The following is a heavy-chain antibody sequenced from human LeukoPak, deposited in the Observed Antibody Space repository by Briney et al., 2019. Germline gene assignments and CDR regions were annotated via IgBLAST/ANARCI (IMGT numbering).Heavy chain of an antibody. CDR2: ISSSGSTI. D-gene: IGHD1-26*01. CDR1: GFTVSSYE. J-gene: IGHJ4*02. V-gene: IGHV3-48*03. CDR3: ARESSGNYYVGFDY. Sequence: GGSLRLSCAASGFTVSSYEMNWVRQAPGKGLDWVSYISSSGSTIYYADSVKGRFTISRDSAKNSLYLQMSSLRAEDTAVYYCARESSGNYYVGFDYWGQGTLVTVSS.